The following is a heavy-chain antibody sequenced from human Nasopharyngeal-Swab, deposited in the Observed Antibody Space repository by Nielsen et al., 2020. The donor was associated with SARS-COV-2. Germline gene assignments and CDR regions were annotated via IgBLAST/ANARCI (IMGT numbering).Heavy chain of an antibody. J-gene: IGHJ6*03. CDR3: ARHQYYYYYMDV. V-gene: IGHV5-10-1*01. CDR2: IDPSDSYT. CDR1: GYSFTSYW. Sequence: GGSLRLSCKGSGYSFTSYWISWVRQMPGKGLEWMGRIDPSDSYTNYSPSFQGHVTISADKSISTAYLQWSSLKASDTAMYYCARHQYYYYYMDVWGKGTTVTVSS.